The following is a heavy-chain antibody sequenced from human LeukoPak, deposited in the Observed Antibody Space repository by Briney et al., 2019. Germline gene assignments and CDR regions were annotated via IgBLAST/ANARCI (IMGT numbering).Heavy chain of an antibody. D-gene: IGHD6-13*01. Sequence: SETLSLTCTVSGGSISSYYWTWIRQPPGKGLEWIGYIYYSGSTNYSPSLKSRVTISVDTSKNQFSLKLSSVTAADTAVYYCARHEYSSSLGYWGQGTLATVSS. J-gene: IGHJ4*02. CDR3: ARHEYSSSLGY. V-gene: IGHV4-59*08. CDR2: IYYSGST. CDR1: GGSISSYY.